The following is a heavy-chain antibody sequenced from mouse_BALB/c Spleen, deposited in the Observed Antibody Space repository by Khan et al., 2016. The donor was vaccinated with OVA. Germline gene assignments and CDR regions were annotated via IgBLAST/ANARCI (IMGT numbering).Heavy chain of an antibody. CDR2: INPSTGYS. CDR1: GYTFTSYW. CDR3: ARCQLLRQSAVAY. D-gene: IGHD1-1*01. J-gene: IGHJ3*01. V-gene: IGHV1-7*01. Sequence: QVQLKQSGAELAKPGASVKMSCKASGYTFTSYWIHWVKQRPGQGVDWIGYINPSTGYSDYNQKFKDKATLTADRSSSTVYMQLSSLTSEDSAVYYGARCQLLRQSAVAYWGEGTLIAVSA.